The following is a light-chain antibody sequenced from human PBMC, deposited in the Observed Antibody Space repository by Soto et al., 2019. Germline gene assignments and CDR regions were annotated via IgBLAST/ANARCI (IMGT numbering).Light chain of an antibody. CDR1: QSISNY. CDR2: DAS. Sequence: DIQMTQSPSTLSASIGDRVTITCRASQSISNYLAWYQQKPGKAPKFLIYDASSLESGVPSRLSGSGSGTEFTLTISSLQPDDFATYYCQQSYTSPRTFGQGTKVDIK. CDR3: QQSYTSPRT. V-gene: IGKV1-5*01. J-gene: IGKJ2*01.